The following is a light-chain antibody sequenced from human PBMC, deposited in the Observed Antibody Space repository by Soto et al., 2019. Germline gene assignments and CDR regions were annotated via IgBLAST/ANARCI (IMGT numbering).Light chain of an antibody. CDR3: QQSYSTPTWT. V-gene: IGKV1-39*01. J-gene: IGKJ1*01. CDR2: AAS. Sequence: DIQMTQSPSSLSASVGDRFTITFRVSQSISSYLNWYQQKPGKAPKLLIYAASSLQSGVPSRFSGSGSGTDFTLTISSLQPEDFATYYCQQSYSTPTWTFGQGTKVDIK. CDR1: QSISSY.